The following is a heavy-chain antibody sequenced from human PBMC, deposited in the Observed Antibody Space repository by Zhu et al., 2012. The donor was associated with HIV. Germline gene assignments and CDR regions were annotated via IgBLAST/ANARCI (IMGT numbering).Heavy chain of an antibody. V-gene: IGHV4-59*11. CDR3: ARLRDTSGYYYPFDY. CDR1: GGSTGSHY. Sequence: QVQLQESGPGLVKPSETLSLTCSVSGGSTGSHYWSWIRQPPGKGLEWIGYVYYTGTTNYNPSLKSRVTISLDMSKNQFSLKLTSVTAADTAVYYCARLRDTSGYYYPFDYWGQGTLVHVSS. CDR2: VYYTGTT. J-gene: IGHJ4*02. D-gene: IGHD3-22*01.